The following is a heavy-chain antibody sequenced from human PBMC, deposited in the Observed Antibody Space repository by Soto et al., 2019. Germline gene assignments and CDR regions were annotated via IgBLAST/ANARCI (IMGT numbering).Heavy chain of an antibody. Sequence: EVQLLESGRGLVQPGGSLRLSCAASGFTFSSYAMSWVRQAPGKGLEWVSTISSSGGSTYYADSVKGRFTISRDNSKNTLYLQMISLRAEDTAVYYCAKDGLGAYSYGSYYFDYWGQGTLVTVSS. J-gene: IGHJ4*02. CDR2: ISSSGGST. CDR3: AKDGLGAYSYGSYYFDY. V-gene: IGHV3-23*01. D-gene: IGHD5-18*01. CDR1: GFTFSSYA.